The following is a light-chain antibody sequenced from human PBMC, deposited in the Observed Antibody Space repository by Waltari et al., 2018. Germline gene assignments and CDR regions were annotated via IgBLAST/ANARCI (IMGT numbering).Light chain of an antibody. CDR1: SSDVGAYNY. CDR2: EVS. CDR3: SSYAGSTMV. J-gene: IGLJ2*01. V-gene: IGLV2-8*01. Sequence: QSALTQTPSASGSPGQSVTISCTGTSSDVGAYNYVSWYQQHPGKAPKLLIFEVSERPSGVPDRFSGSKSGNTASLTVSGLQADDEADYYCSSYAGSTMVFGRGTKLTVL.